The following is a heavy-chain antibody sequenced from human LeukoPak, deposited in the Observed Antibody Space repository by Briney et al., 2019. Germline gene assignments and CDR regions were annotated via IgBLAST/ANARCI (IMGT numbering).Heavy chain of an antibody. CDR1: GYTFTSYG. Sequence: ASVKVSCKASGYTFTSYGISWVRQAPGQGIEWMGWISAYNGNTNYAQKLQGRVTMTTDTSTSTAYMELRSLRSADTAVYYCARERAKYYYDSSGHDAFDIWGQGTMVTVSS. CDR2: ISAYNGNT. D-gene: IGHD3-22*01. J-gene: IGHJ3*02. CDR3: ARERAKYYYDSSGHDAFDI. V-gene: IGHV1-18*01.